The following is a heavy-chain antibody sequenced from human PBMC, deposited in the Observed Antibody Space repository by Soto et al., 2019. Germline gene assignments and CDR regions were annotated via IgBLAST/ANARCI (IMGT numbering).Heavy chain of an antibody. CDR2: IYWDDDK. J-gene: IGHJ5*02. CDR1: GFSLSTSGVG. D-gene: IGHD2-2*01. CDR3: AHRPSSCISTSCSKVGDWFDP. V-gene: IGHV2-5*02. Sequence: QITLKESGPTLVKPTQTLTLTCTFSGFSLSTSGVGVGWIRQPPGKALEWLALIYWDDDKRYSPSLKSRLTITKDTSKNQVVLTMTNMDPVDTATYYCAHRPSSCISTSCSKVGDWFDPWGQGTLVTVSS.